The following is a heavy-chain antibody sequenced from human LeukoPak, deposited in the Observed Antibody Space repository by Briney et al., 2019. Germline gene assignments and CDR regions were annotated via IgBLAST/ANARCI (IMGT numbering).Heavy chain of an antibody. D-gene: IGHD5-24*01. CDR2: INPNSGGT. CDR1: GYTFTGYY. Sequence: ASVKVSYKASGYTFTGYYMHWVRQAPGQGLEWMGRINPNSGGTNYAQKFQGRVTMTRDTSISTAYMELSRLRSDDTAVYYCARGEMATIAYWYFDLWGRGTLVTVSS. J-gene: IGHJ2*01. CDR3: ARGEMATIAYWYFDL. V-gene: IGHV1-2*06.